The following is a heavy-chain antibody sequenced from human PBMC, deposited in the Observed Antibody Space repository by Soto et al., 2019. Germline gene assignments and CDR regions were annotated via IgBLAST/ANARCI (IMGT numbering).Heavy chain of an antibody. J-gene: IGHJ3*02. CDR3: ARDSSGYYYRVGAFDI. CDR1: GFTFSSYG. CDR2: IWYDGSNK. V-gene: IGHV3-33*01. D-gene: IGHD3-22*01. Sequence: QVQLVESGGGVVQPGRSLRLSCAASGFTFSSYGMHWVRQAPGKGLEWVAVIWYDGSNKYYADSVKGRFTISRDNSKKPRYLQMNSRRAEDRVVYYCARDSSGYYYRVGAFDIWGQGTMVTVSS.